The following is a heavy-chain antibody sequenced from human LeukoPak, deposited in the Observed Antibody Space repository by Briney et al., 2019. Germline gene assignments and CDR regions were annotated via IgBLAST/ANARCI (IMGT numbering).Heavy chain of an antibody. J-gene: IGHJ4*02. V-gene: IGHV3-73*01. CDR1: GFTFSDST. CDR2: IRSKAKSFET. D-gene: IGHD3-22*01. Sequence: GGSLKLSCAASGFTFSDSTVHWVRQASGKGLEWVGRIRSKAKSFETAYAASLEGRFTITRDHSKNTAYLQMNSLKTEDTAVYYCSRAYDSSGYYYIDYWGQGILVTVPS. CDR3: SRAYDSSGYYYIDY.